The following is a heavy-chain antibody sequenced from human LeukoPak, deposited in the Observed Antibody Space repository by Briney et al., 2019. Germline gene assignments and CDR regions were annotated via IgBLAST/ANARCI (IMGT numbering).Heavy chain of an antibody. J-gene: IGHJ4*02. CDR2: ISGSGGST. CDR3: AKSHYYYDSSGYQEEVDY. CDR1: GFTFSNYA. V-gene: IGHV3-23*01. D-gene: IGHD3-22*01. Sequence: PGGSLRLSCAVSGFTFSNYAMNWVRQAPGKGLERVSAISGSGGSTYYADSVKGRFTISRDNSKNTLYLQMNSLRAEDTAVYYCAKSHYYYDSSGYQEEVDYWGQGTLVTVSS.